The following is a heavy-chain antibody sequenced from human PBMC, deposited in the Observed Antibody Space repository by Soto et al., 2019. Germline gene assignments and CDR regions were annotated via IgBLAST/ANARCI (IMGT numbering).Heavy chain of an antibody. CDR2: ISYDGSNK. J-gene: IGHJ4*02. Sequence: GGSLRLSCAASGFTFSSYGMHWVRQAPGKGLEWVAVISYDGSNKYYADSVKGRFTISRDNSKNTLYLQMNSLRAEDTAVHYCATGPRIAAADPLFDYWGQGTLVTVSS. CDR3: ATGPRIAAADPLFDY. CDR1: GFTFSSYG. V-gene: IGHV3-30*03. D-gene: IGHD6-13*01.